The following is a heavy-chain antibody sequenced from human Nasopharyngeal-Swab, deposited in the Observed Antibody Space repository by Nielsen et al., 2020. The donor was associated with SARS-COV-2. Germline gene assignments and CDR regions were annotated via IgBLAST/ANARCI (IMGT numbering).Heavy chain of an antibody. D-gene: IGHD2-15*01. CDR2: INGDGTTT. V-gene: IGHV3-74*01. CDR3: VRGSGPHGSWDS. CDR1: GFTLSGFW. J-gene: IGHJ5*01. Sequence: GESLKISCAASGFTLSGFWMHWVRQVPGKGLEWISRINGDGTTTFYADFVKGRLTISRDNVRNTLYLQINTLTGGDTAVYYCVRGSGPHGSWDSWGQVTLVTVSS.